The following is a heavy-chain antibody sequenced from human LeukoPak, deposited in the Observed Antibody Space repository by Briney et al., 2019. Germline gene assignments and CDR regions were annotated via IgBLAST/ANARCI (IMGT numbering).Heavy chain of an antibody. CDR3: ASQTVTTWNYYYYYYMDV. CDR1: GGSFSGYY. Sequence: SETLSLTCAVYGGSFSGYYWSWIRQPPGKGLEWIGEINHSGSTNYNPSLKSRVTISVDTSKNQFSLNLSSVTAADTAVYYCASQTVTTWNYYYYYYMDVWGKGTTVTVSS. CDR2: INHSGST. J-gene: IGHJ6*03. V-gene: IGHV4-34*01. D-gene: IGHD4-11*01.